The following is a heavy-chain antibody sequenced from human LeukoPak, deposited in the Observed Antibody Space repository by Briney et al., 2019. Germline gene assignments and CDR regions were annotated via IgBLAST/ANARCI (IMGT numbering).Heavy chain of an antibody. D-gene: IGHD3-10*01. J-gene: IGHJ3*01. Sequence: PGGSLRLSCVASGFTFSSYWMHWVRQAPGKGLVWVSRITSDGSSTDNADSVKGRFTISRDNAKNTLYLQMNSLRAEDTAVYYCARKGNAFDFWGQGTMVTVSS. V-gene: IGHV3-74*01. CDR1: GFTFSSYW. CDR2: ITSDGSST. CDR3: ARKGNAFDF.